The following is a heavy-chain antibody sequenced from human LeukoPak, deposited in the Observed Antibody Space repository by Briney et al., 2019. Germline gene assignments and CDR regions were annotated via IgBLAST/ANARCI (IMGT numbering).Heavy chain of an antibody. J-gene: IGHJ4*02. Sequence: GGSLRLSCAASGFTFSSYWMHWVRQAPGKGLVWVSRINSDGSSTSYADSVKGRFTISRDNAKNTLYLQMNSLRAEDTAVYYCARARYCYGHGGFDYWGQGTLVTVSS. CDR1: GFTFSSYW. D-gene: IGHD5-18*01. V-gene: IGHV3-74*01. CDR2: INSDGSST. CDR3: ARARYCYGHGGFDY.